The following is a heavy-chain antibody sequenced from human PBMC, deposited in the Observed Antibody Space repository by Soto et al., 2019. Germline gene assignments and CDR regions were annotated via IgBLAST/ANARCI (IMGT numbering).Heavy chain of an antibody. J-gene: IGHJ4*02. CDR1: GFTFSSYG. CDR2: ISYDGSNK. D-gene: IGHD6-19*01. CDR3: LTAVAGGRIDY. V-gene: IGHV3-30*03. Sequence: PGGSLRLSCAASGFTFSSYGMHWVRQAPGKGLEWVAVISYDGSNKYYADSVKGRFTISRDNSKNTLYLQMNSLRAEDTAVYYCLTAVAGGRIDYWGQGTLVTVSS.